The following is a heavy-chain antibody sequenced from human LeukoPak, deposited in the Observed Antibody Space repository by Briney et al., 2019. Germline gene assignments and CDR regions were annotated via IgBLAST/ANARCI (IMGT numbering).Heavy chain of an antibody. J-gene: IGHJ4*02. Sequence: GGSLRLSCAASGFTFSTYGMVWVRQAPGKGLEWVAVIWYDGTTKNYADSVKGRFTISRDNSKNTLYLQVNSLRAEDTAVYFCTTWVGAHFDFWGQGTLVTVSS. CDR3: TTWVGAHFDF. CDR2: IWYDGTTK. D-gene: IGHD1-26*01. V-gene: IGHV3-33*01. CDR1: GFTFSTYG.